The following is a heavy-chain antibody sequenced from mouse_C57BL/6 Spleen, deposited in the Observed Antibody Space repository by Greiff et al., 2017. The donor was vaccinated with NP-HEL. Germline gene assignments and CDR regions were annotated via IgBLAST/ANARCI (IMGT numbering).Heavy chain of an antibody. CDR2: IYPGDGDT. CDR1: GYAFSSSW. Sequence: VQLQQSGPELVKPGASVKISCKASGYAFSSSWMNWVKQRPGQGLEWIGQIYPGDGDTNYNGKFKGKATLTADKSSSTAYMQLSSLTSEDSAVYFCASYYGSSYWYFDVWGTGTTVTVSS. CDR3: ASYYGSSYWYFDV. D-gene: IGHD1-1*01. J-gene: IGHJ1*03. V-gene: IGHV1-82*01.